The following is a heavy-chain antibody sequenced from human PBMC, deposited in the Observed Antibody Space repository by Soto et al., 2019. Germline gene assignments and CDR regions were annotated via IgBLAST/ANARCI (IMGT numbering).Heavy chain of an antibody. CDR1: GFIFANYA. CDR3: AIWDTHGIIPPNVGGNYYYYDMEV. D-gene: IGHD5-18*01. Sequence: GGSLRLSCAASGFIFANYAMGWVRQAPGKGLEWVSAITGSVGVTYYADSVKGRFTVSRDNSKNTLYLQMHSLRAEDAAIFYCAIWDTHGIIPPNVGGNYYYYDMEVLGQETTVNVSS. V-gene: IGHV3-23*01. J-gene: IGHJ6*02. CDR2: ITGSVGVT.